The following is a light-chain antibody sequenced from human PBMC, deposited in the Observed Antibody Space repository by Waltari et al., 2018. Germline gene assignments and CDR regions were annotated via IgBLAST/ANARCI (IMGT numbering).Light chain of an antibody. Sequence: IVLTQSPGTLSLSPGGRATLSCRASESVSVDYLAWYQQKPGQAPRRRIYDASTRATGVPDRFSGSGSGTDFTLTISRLEPEDVAVYYCQQYGSLPWTFGQGTKVAIK. V-gene: IGKV3-20*01. CDR1: ESVSVDY. CDR3: QQYGSLPWT. J-gene: IGKJ1*01. CDR2: DAS.